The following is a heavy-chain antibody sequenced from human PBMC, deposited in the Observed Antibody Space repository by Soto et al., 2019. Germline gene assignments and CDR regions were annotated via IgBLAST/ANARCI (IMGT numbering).Heavy chain of an antibody. J-gene: IGHJ4*02. CDR1: GDSMSSGDYY. D-gene: IGHD5-12*01. CDR3: ARPYGGYEYYFDY. CDR2: IYYSEIT. V-gene: IGHV4-30-4*01. Sequence: QVQLQELGPGLVKPSQTLSLTCTVSGDSMSSGDYYWSWLRQPPGKGLEWIGYIYYSEITNYNPSLKSRVTLSADRSKNQFSPKLSSVTAADTAVYYCARPYGGYEYYFDYWGQGTLVTVSS.